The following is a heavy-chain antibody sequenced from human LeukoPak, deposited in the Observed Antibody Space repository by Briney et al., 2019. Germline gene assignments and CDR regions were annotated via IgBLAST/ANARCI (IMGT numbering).Heavy chain of an antibody. D-gene: IGHD2-21*01. CDR2: ISSSSSTI. Sequence: PGGSLRLSCAASGFTFRSYSMNWVRQAPGKGLEGVSYISSSSSTIYYADSVKGRFTISRDNAKNSLYLQMNSLRAEDTAVFYCARGDLSGWYFDLWGRGTLVTVSS. V-gene: IGHV3-48*04. CDR1: GFTFRSYS. CDR3: ARGDLSGWYFDL. J-gene: IGHJ2*01.